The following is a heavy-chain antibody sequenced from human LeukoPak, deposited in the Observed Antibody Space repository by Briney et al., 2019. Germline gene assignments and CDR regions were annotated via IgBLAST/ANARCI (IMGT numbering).Heavy chain of an antibody. Sequence: GGSLRLSCAASGFNFSSYAMHWVRQAPGKGLQRVAVISYDGSDKHYADSVKGRLTTSRDNPKNTLYLQMNSLRAEDTAVYYCARDVGSTNYYQFDYWGQGILVTVSS. CDR2: ISYDGSDK. D-gene: IGHD2-2*01. V-gene: IGHV3-30*04. CDR3: ARDVGSTNYYQFDY. J-gene: IGHJ4*02. CDR1: GFNFSSYA.